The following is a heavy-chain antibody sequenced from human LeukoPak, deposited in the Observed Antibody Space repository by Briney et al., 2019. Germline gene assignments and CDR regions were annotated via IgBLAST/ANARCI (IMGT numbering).Heavy chain of an antibody. V-gene: IGHV4-39*07. J-gene: IGHJ4*02. D-gene: IGHD3-3*01. Sequence: SETLSLTCTVSGGSISSSSYYWGWIRQPPGKGLEWIGSFYYRGSTYLNPSLTGRVTISVDTSKNQFSLKLTSVTAADTAVYFCARRGGYYRYFDYWGQGTLVTVSS. CDR2: FYYRGST. CDR3: ARRGGYYRYFDY. CDR1: GGSISSSSYY.